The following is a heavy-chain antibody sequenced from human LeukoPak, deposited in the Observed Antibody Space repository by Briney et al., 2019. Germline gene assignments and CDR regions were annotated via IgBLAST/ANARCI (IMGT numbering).Heavy chain of an antibody. CDR3: AKVYTTGWSYFDY. CDR1: GFTFRTFA. J-gene: IGHJ4*02. V-gene: IGHV3-23*01. D-gene: IGHD6-19*01. CDR2: FSDNSGST. Sequence: GASLRLSCAASGFTFRTFAMSWVRQAPGKGPEWVSGFSDNSGSTYYADSVKGRFTISRDNSKDTLYLQMDGLRAEDTAIYYCAKVYTTGWSYFDYWGRGILVTVSS.